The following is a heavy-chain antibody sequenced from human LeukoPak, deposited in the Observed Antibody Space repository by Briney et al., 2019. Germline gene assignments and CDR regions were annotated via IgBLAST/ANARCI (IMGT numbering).Heavy chain of an antibody. Sequence: GESLKISCKGSGYSFTSYWIGWVRQMPGKGLGWMGIIYPGDSDTRYSPSFQGQVTISADKSISTAYLQWSSLKASDTAMYCCARLTYCGGDCYPYYFDYWGQGTLVTVSS. J-gene: IGHJ4*02. V-gene: IGHV5-51*01. D-gene: IGHD2-21*01. CDR3: ARLTYCGGDCYPYYFDY. CDR2: IYPGDSDT. CDR1: GYSFTSYW.